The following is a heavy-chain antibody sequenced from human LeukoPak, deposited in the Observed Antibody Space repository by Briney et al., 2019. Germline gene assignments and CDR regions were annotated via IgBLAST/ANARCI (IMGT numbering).Heavy chain of an antibody. CDR1: GGTFSSYA. V-gene: IGHV1-69*06. D-gene: IGHD3-3*01. J-gene: IGHJ3*01. CDR3: AKTDRTGALGRFRMRSDAFDV. Sequence: ASVKVSCKASGGTFSSYAISWVRQAPGQGLEWMGGIIPIFGTANYAQKFQGRVTITADKSTGTAYMELSSLRSEDTAVYYCAKTDRTGALGRFRMRSDAFDVWSQGTMVTVSS. CDR2: IIPIFGTA.